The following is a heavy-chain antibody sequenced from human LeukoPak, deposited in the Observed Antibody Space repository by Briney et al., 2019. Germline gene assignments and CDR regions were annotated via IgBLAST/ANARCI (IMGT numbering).Heavy chain of an antibody. CDR1: GGSISSHY. Sequence: SETLSLTCAVSGGSISSHYWSWIRQPPGKGLEWIGYFYNSENTNYNPSLMSRVTISVDPSKNRFSLKLSSVTAADTAVYFCAQGGLATDSWGQGTLVTVSS. J-gene: IGHJ4*02. V-gene: IGHV4-59*11. CDR3: AQGGLATDS. CDR2: FYNSENT. D-gene: IGHD3-16*01.